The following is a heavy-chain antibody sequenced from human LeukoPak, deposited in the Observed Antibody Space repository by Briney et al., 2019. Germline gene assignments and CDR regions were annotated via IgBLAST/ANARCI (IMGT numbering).Heavy chain of an antibody. Sequence: PSETLSLTCTVSGGSISSYYWSWIRQPPGKGLEWIGYIYYSGNTNYNPSLKSRVTISVDMSKNQFPLKLSSVTAADTAVYYCARDLGFGSGSYGSFDYWGQGTLVTVSS. CDR2: IYYSGNT. D-gene: IGHD3-10*01. V-gene: IGHV4-59*01. CDR1: GGSISSYY. J-gene: IGHJ4*02. CDR3: ARDLGFGSGSYGSFDY.